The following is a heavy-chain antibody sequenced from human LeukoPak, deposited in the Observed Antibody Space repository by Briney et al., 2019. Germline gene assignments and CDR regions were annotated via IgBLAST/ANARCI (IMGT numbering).Heavy chain of an antibody. V-gene: IGHV4-61*02. CDR1: GGSISSGSYY. D-gene: IGHD6-6*01. J-gene: IGHJ6*02. CDR3: ASSSPLEYYYYGMDV. CDR2: IYTSGST. Sequence: TLSLTCTVSGGSISSGSYYWRWIRQPAGKGLDWIGRIYTSGSTNYNPSLKSRVTISVDTSKNQFSLKLSSVTAADTAVYYCASSSPLEYYYYGMDVWGQGTTVTVSS.